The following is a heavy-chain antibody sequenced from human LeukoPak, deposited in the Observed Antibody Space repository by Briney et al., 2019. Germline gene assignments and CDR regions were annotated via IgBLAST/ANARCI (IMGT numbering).Heavy chain of an antibody. J-gene: IGHJ4*02. CDR2: INLDGTII. V-gene: IGHV3-74*01. Sequence: GGSLRLSGAASGFTFSSYWMHWVRQAPGKGLEWVSRINLDGTIIRYVDSVKGRFTISRDNAKNTLYLQMNSLRADDTAVYFCARDSELGYCSGWGQGTLVTVSS. D-gene: IGHD2-15*01. CDR1: GFTFSSYW. CDR3: ARDSELGYCSG.